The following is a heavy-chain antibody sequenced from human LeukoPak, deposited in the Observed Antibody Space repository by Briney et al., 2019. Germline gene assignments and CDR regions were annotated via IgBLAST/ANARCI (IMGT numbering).Heavy chain of an antibody. CDR3: ARLEYGGNSGYGMDV. CDR1: GGSISSSNW. D-gene: IGHD4-23*01. V-gene: IGHV4-4*02. J-gene: IGHJ6*02. Sequence: PSGTLSLTCAVSGGSISSSNWWSWVRQPPGKGLEWIGEIYHSGNINYNPSLKSRVTISVDKSKNQFSLKVSSVTAADTAAYYCARLEYGGNSGYGMDVWGQGTTVTVSS. CDR2: IYHSGNI.